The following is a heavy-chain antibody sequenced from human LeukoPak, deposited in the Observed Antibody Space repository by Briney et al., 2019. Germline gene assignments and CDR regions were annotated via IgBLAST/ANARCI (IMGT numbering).Heavy chain of an antibody. CDR1: GGSFSGYC. V-gene: IGHV4-34*01. CDR2: INHSGST. Sequence: SETLSLTCAVYGGSFSGYCWSWIRQPPGKGLEWIGEINHSGSTNYNPSLKSRVTISVDTSKNQFSLKLSSVTAADTAVYYCARWDGEEYFDYWGQGTLVTVSS. CDR3: ARWDGEEYFDY. D-gene: IGHD4-17*01. J-gene: IGHJ4*02.